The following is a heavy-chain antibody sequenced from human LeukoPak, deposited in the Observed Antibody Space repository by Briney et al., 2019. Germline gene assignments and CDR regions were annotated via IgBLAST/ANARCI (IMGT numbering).Heavy chain of an antibody. CDR3: AKDLGQPADY. CDR2: ISWNSGSI. J-gene: IGHJ4*02. CDR1: GFTFDDYA. Sequence: GGSLRLSCAASGFTFDDYAMHWVRQAPGKGLEWVSGISWNSGSIGYADSVKGRFTISRDNAKNSLYLEMNSLRAEDTALYFCAKDLGQPADYWGQGTQVTVSS. D-gene: IGHD2-2*01. V-gene: IGHV3-9*01.